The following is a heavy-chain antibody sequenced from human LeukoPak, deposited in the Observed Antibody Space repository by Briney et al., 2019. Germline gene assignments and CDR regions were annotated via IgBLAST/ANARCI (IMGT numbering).Heavy chain of an antibody. CDR1: GGSSSSYI. J-gene: IGHJ3*02. D-gene: IGHD6-6*01. CDR3: AKREQLVLDAFDI. CDR2: IFYSGST. Sequence: KTSETLSLTCTFSGGSSSSYIWSWIRQPPGKGLEWIGCIFYSGSTVYKPSFKSRVTISVDTSKNQFSLKLSSVTAADTAVYYCAKREQLVLDAFDIWGQGTMVTVSS. V-gene: IGHV4-59*08.